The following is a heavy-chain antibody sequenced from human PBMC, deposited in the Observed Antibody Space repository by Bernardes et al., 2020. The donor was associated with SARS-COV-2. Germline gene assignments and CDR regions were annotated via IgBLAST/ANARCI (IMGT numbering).Heavy chain of an antibody. CDR3: ARRRTSVSWFDP. CDR2: INANNGNK. J-gene: IGHJ5*02. Sequence: ASVKVSCKASGYTFNTYGITWVRQASGQGPEWMGWINANNGNKDYAQKFQGRVTLTTDTSTNTAYMELRSLRSDDTAVYYCARRRTSVSWFDPWGQGTLVTVSS. V-gene: IGHV1-18*01. D-gene: IGHD4-17*01. CDR1: GYTFNTYG.